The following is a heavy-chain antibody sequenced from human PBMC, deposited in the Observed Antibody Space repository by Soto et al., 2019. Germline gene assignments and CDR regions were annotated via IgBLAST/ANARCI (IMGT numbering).Heavy chain of an antibody. V-gene: IGHV4-59*01. Sequence: PSETPSLTCTVSGGSISPFYWSWVRQPPGKGLEWIGYLYYSGNTNYNPSLKSRVTISVDASKNQVSLGLTSVTAADTAVYYCARVGGVAARTFDYWGQGTVVTVSS. CDR1: GGSISPFY. CDR2: LYYSGNT. CDR3: ARVGGVAARTFDY. D-gene: IGHD2-15*01. J-gene: IGHJ4*02.